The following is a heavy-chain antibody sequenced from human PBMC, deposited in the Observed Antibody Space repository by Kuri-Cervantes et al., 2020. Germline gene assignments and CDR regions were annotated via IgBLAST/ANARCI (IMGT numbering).Heavy chain of an antibody. CDR1: GRSIRSSSYY. CDR2: LYYAGNT. V-gene: IGHV4-61*01. D-gene: IGHD4-11*01. CDR3: AREQSAFDI. Sequence: GSLRLSCTVSGRSIRSSSYYWTWIRQSPGKGLEWLGYLYYAGNTNYNPSLRGRVTMSLDSSKNQFSLRMTSVTAADAGIYYCAREQSAFDIWGRGTMVTVSS. J-gene: IGHJ3*02.